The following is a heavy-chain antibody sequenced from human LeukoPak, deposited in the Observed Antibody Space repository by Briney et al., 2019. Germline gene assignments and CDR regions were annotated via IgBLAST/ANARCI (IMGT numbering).Heavy chain of an antibody. Sequence: GASVKVSCKASGYTFTSYAMNWVRQAPGQGLEWMGWINTYTGNATYAQGFTGRFVFSLDTSVSTAYLQISSLKAEDTAVYYCARTYYYDSSGPYYFDHWGQGTLVTVSS. J-gene: IGHJ4*02. D-gene: IGHD3-22*01. CDR1: GYTFTSYA. CDR2: INTYTGNA. V-gene: IGHV7-4-1*02. CDR3: ARTYYYDSSGPYYFDH.